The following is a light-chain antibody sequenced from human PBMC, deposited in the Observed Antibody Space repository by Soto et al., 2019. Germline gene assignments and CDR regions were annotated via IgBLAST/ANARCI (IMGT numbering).Light chain of an antibody. CDR3: QQSYSTPIT. V-gene: IGKV1-17*01. CDR2: GAN. CDR1: QGIRNA. Sequence: DIQMTQSPASLSASVEARVPITCRASQGIRNALGWYQQKPGKAPKRLIYGANRLQSGVPSRFSGSGSGTEFTLTISSLQPEDFATYYCQQSYSTPITFGQGTRLEIK. J-gene: IGKJ5*01.